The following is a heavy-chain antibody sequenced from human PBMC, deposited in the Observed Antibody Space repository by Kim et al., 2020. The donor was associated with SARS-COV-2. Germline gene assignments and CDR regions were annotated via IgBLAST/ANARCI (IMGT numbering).Heavy chain of an antibody. J-gene: IGHJ4*02. D-gene: IGHD3-22*01. Sequence: THYHHSLQTRVNISQDTSKNQFSLKLTAVTAADTAVYYCASSLITMVVVVWGQGTLVTVSS. CDR2: T. V-gene: IGHV4-39*01. CDR3: ASSLITMVVVV.